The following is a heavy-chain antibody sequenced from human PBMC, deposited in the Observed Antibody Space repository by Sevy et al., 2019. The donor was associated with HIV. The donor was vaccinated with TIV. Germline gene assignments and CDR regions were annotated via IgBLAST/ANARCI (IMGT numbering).Heavy chain of an antibody. D-gene: IGHD3-3*01. J-gene: IGHJ4*02. CDR2: INSDGSIT. CDR1: GFTFTTYW. Sequence: GGSLRLSCATSGFTFTTYWMHWVRHSPGKGLVWVSRINSDGSITDYADSVKGRFTMSRDNAKNTLYLQMNSLRAEDTAVYYCARDQFSYFDYWGQGTLVTVSS. CDR3: ARDQFSYFDY. V-gene: IGHV3-74*01.